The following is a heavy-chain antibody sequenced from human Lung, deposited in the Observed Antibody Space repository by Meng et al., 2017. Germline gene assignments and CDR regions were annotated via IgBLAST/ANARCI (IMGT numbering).Heavy chain of an antibody. CDR3: ARDEDISAAGKLFGDY. D-gene: IGHD6-25*01. V-gene: IGHV1-2*06. J-gene: IGHJ4*02. Sequence: GQLGHAWAGVKKPGASVKVACKPSGYNFPDYYIHWVRRAPGQGLEWMGRINPKSGDTHYAQKFQARVTMTGDTSISTAYMELSGLRSDDTAMYYCARDEDISAAGKLFGDYWGQGTLVTVSS. CDR1: GYNFPDYY. CDR2: INPKSGDT.